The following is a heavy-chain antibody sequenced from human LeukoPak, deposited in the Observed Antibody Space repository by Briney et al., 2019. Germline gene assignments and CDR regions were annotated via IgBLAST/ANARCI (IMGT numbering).Heavy chain of an antibody. CDR2: IYHSGST. Sequence: PSETLSLTCAVSGYSISSGYYWGWIRRPPGKGLEWIGIIYHSGSTYYNPSLKRRVTISVDTYKNKLSLKLSSVTAADTAVYYCARGPITMVPGNPKALFDPWGQGTLVTVSS. CDR1: GYSISSGYY. J-gene: IGHJ5*02. CDR3: ARGPITMVPGNPKALFDP. D-gene: IGHD3-10*01. V-gene: IGHV4-38-2*01.